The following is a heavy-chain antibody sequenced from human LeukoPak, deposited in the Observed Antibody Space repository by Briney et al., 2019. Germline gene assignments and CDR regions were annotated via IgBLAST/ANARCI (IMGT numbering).Heavy chain of an antibody. CDR3: AKDLGSAITSALVLDV. D-gene: IGHD2-15*01. CDR1: GFTFDDYA. CDR2: ITWNRDNI. V-gene: IGHV3-9*01. J-gene: IGHJ6*02. Sequence: GGSLRLSCAASGFTFDDYAMHWVRQAPGKGLEWVSGITWNRDNIGYGDSVKGRFTISRDNVKSALYLQMNSLRPEDTALYYCAKDLGSAITSALVLDVWGQGTTVIVSS.